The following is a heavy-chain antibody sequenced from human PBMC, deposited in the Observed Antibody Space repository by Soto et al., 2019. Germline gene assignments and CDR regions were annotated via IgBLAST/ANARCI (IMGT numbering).Heavy chain of an antibody. J-gene: IGHJ4*02. CDR1: GDNFTANH. V-gene: IGHV1-2*02. CDR2: INPKSGGT. CDR3: ARDLAKGGGSAGFDY. D-gene: IGHD1-26*01. Sequence: SVKVSGRASGDNFTANHIHWVRKAPGQGFEWMGWINPKSGGTKYPQKFQGRVTMTRDTSLSTVYMTLTRLTSDDTAVYYCARDLAKGGGSAGFDYWGQGTLVTVSS.